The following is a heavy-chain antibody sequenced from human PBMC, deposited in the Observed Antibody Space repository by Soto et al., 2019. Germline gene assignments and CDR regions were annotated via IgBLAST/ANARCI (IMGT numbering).Heavy chain of an antibody. V-gene: IGHV4-59*08. CDR2: VHHSWGS. CDR3: ARQGFGPLHGLVDV. CDR1: CGSISSYY. D-gene: IGHD3-10*01. Sequence: QVQLQESGPGLVKPSETLSLSCTVSCGSISSYYWSWFRQSPGKRMEWIGYVHHSWGSSYNPSLQSRVAISLDPSTSQFSLKVTSVTATDTAVYYCARQGFGPLHGLVDVWGQGTTVTVSS. J-gene: IGHJ6*02.